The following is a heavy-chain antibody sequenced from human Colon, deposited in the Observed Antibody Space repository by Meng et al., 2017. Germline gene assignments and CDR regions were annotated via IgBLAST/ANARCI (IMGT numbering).Heavy chain of an antibody. CDR1: GYHFFGHW. CDR3: AELACSNQMAQTCFDY. CDR2: VYPDDSET. Sequence: GESLKISCQGFGYHFFGHWIAWVRQMPGQGLEWVVIVYPDDSETRYSPSFQGQVTLSADRTINTAHIQWDSLKASNTAIYYCAELACSNQMAQTCFDYWGQGTLVTVSS. D-gene: IGHD5-24*01. J-gene: IGHJ4*02. V-gene: IGHV5-51*01.